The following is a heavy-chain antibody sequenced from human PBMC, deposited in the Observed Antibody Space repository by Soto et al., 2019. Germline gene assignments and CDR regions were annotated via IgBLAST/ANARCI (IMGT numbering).Heavy chain of an antibody. CDR3: AREGPPDIAWFDP. CDR1: GGTFSIYT. V-gene: IGHV1-69*01. Sequence: QVQLVQSGAEVKKPGSSVKVSCKASGGTFSIYTNSWVRQAPGQGLEWMGGSPNSAQKIQGRLTVTADESTSTVYVELSSLTSVDTAVYYCAREGPPDIAWFDPWGQGTLVSVSS. CDR2: GSP. D-gene: IGHD2-15*01. J-gene: IGHJ5*02.